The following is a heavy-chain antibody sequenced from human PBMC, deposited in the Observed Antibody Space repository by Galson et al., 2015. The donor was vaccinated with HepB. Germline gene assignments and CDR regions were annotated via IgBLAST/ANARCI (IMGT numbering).Heavy chain of an antibody. CDR2: ISAYNGNT. CDR1: GYTFTSYG. D-gene: IGHD2-2*01. J-gene: IGHJ4*02. Sequence: SVKVSCKASGYTFTSYGISWVRQAPGQGLEWMGWISAYNGNTNYAQKLQGRVTMTTDTSTSTAYMELRSLRSDDTAVYYCARGYCSSTSCYQSDYWGQGTLVTVSS. CDR3: ARGYCSSTSCYQSDY. V-gene: IGHV1-18*01.